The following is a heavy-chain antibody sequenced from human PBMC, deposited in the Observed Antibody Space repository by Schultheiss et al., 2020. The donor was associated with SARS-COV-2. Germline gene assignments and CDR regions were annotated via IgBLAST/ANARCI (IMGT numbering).Heavy chain of an antibody. Sequence: GGSLRLSCAASGFTFRNYWMDWVRQAPGKGLQWVANIKQDGSVEHYVDSVRGRFIISRDNVKNTLDLQMNSLRVDDTAVYYCVKEGEEMGTSWGQGTLVTVSS. J-gene: IGHJ4*02. CDR1: GFTFRNYW. V-gene: IGHV3-7*03. D-gene: IGHD5-24*01. CDR2: IKQDGSVE. CDR3: VKEGEEMGTS.